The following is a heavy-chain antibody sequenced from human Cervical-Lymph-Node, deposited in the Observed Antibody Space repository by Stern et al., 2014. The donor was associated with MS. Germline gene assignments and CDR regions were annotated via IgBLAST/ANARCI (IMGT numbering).Heavy chain of an antibody. Sequence: QVQLVQSGAGVVQPGRSLRLSCTASGFRFGDHGMHWVRQAPGKGLEWVANIWFDGRLDTYSDSVRGRFTISRDNSDNTLHLQMHSLRVEDTAVYYCARDDHDAIYFDHWGQGALVTVSS. CDR1: GFRFGDHG. CDR3: ARDDHDAIYFDH. CDR2: IWFDGRLD. V-gene: IGHV3-33*01. J-gene: IGHJ4*02. D-gene: IGHD1-14*01.